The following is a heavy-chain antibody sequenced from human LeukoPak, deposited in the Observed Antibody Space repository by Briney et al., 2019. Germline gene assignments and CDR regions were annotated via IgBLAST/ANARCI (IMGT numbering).Heavy chain of an antibody. Sequence: TSETLSHTCTVSGGSISSGGYYWSWIRQHPGKGLEWIGYIYYSGSTYYNPSLKSRVTISVDTSKNQFSLKLSSVTAADTAVYYCARDGSLSQAFDIWGQGTMVTVSS. V-gene: IGHV4-31*03. CDR1: GGSISSGGYY. D-gene: IGHD2/OR15-2a*01. CDR2: IYYSGST. CDR3: ARDGSLSQAFDI. J-gene: IGHJ3*02.